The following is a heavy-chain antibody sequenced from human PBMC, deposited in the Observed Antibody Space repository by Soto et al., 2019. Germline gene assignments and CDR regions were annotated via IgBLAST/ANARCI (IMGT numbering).Heavy chain of an antibody. Sequence: GGSLRLSCAASGFTFSSYGMHWVRQAPGKGLEWVAVIWFDGRKKYYAESVKGRITISRDNSKNTLYLQMNSLRVEDTAVYYCATYSYFYDNSAYHYYWGQGTLVTVSS. CDR3: ATYSYFYDNSAYHYY. V-gene: IGHV3-33*01. J-gene: IGHJ4*02. CDR1: GFTFSSYG. D-gene: IGHD3-22*01. CDR2: IWFDGRKK.